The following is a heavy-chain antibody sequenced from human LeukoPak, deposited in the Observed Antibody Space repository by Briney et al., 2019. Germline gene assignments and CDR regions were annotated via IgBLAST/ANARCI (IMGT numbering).Heavy chain of an antibody. CDR2: INHSGST. CDR1: GGSISSYY. V-gene: IGHV4-34*01. J-gene: IGHJ3*02. D-gene: IGHD1-26*01. Sequence: PSETLSLTCTVSGGSISSYYWSWIRQPPGKGLEWIGEINHSGSTNYNPSLKSRVTISVDTSKNQFSLKLSSVTAADTAVYYCARGFYHKATRRLSPAFDIWGQGTMVTVSS. CDR3: ARGFYHKATRRLSPAFDI.